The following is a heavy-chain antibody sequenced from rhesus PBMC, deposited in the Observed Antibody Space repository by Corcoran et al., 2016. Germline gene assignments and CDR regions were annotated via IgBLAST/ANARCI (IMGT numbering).Heavy chain of an antibody. CDR3: ARDVAGESTAWYFFDY. Sequence: QVPLQVSGPGLVKTSETLSLTCAVSGGSISVDYFRSWIRQPPGKGLDGIGYVYGSGGGTKYNPSLKNRVSISLDTSTNQFSLKLNSLTAADTAVYFCARDVAGESTAWYFFDYWGQGVLVTVSS. V-gene: IGHV4-106*01. CDR2: VYGSGGGT. CDR1: GGSISVDY. J-gene: IGHJ4*01. D-gene: IGHD6-31*01.